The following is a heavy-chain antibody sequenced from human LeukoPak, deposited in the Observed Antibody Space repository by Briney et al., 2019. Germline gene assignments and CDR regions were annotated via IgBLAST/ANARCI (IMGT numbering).Heavy chain of an antibody. J-gene: IGHJ6*03. CDR3: ARTVSSGWISYYMDV. CDR1: GGSISSYY. Sequence: SETLSLTCTVSGGSISSYYWSWIRQPPGKGLEWIGYIYYSGSTNYNPSLKSRVTISVDTSKDQFSLKLSSVTAADTAVYYCARTVSSGWISYYMDVWGKGTTVTVSS. V-gene: IGHV4-59*01. CDR2: IYYSGST. D-gene: IGHD6-19*01.